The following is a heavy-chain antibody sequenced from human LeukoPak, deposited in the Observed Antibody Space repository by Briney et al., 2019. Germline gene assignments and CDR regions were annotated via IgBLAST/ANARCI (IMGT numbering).Heavy chain of an antibody. CDR3: ARRPSYLKNWFDP. J-gene: IGHJ5*02. V-gene: IGHV4-39*01. CDR1: GGSISSSSYY. D-gene: IGHD5-18*01. CDR2: IYYSGST. Sequence: PSETLSLTCTVSGGSISSSSYYWGWIRQPPGKGLEWIGSIYYSGSTYYNPSLKSRVTISVDTSKNQFSLKLSSVTAADTAVYYCARRPSYLKNWFDPWGQGTLVTVSS.